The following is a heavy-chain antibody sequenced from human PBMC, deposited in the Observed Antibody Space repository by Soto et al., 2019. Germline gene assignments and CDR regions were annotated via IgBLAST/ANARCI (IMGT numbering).Heavy chain of an antibody. Sequence: QVQLVQSGAEVKKPGASVKVSCKASGYTFTSYGISWVRQAPGQGLEWTGWISAYNGNTNYAQKLQGRVTMTTDTSTSTAYMELRSLRSDDTAVYYCARGGRHDSSGYYLPFSGMDVWGQGTTVTVSS. CDR3: ARGGRHDSSGYYLPFSGMDV. CDR1: GYTFTSYG. D-gene: IGHD3-22*01. J-gene: IGHJ6*02. CDR2: ISAYNGNT. V-gene: IGHV1-18*01.